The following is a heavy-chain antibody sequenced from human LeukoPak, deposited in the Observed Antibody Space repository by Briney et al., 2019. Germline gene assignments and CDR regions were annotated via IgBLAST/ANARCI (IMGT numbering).Heavy chain of an antibody. V-gene: IGHV4-4*02. CDR3: ATAPILRGEGGEHYKYGMDV. Sequence: ASGTLSLTCAVSVGSISSGNWWTWVRQSPGKGLEWIGEIYHNGTHNYNPSLKSRVTISADTFKNHFSLKLTSVTAADTAVHYCATAPILRGEGGEHYKYGMDVWGQGTTVIVSS. D-gene: IGHD2-2*02. CDR1: VGSISSGNW. J-gene: IGHJ6*02. CDR2: IYHNGTH.